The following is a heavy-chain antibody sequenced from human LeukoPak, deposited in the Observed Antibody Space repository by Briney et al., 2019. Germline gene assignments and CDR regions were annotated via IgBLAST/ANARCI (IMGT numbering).Heavy chain of an antibody. CDR3: ARTFMMTTVTQFDY. J-gene: IGHJ4*02. CDR1: GYTFTGYY. V-gene: IGHV1-2*06. CDR2: INPNSGGT. D-gene: IGHD4-17*01. Sequence: ASVKVSCKASGYTFTGYYMHWVRQAPGQGLEWMGRINPNSGGTNYAQKFQGRVTMTRDTSISTAYMELSRLRSDDTAVYSCARTFMMTTVTQFDYWGQGTLVTVSS.